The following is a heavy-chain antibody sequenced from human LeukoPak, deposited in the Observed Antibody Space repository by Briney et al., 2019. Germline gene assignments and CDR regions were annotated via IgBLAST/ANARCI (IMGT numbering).Heavy chain of an antibody. CDR3: TTDRFN. J-gene: IGHJ4*02. CDR2: IKSQTNGGTT. CDR1: GFTFTNAW. V-gene: IGHV3-15*01. Sequence: GGSLRLSCAASGFTFTNAWMVWVRQAPGKGLEWVARIKSQTNGGTTDYAAPVRGRFTISRDDSKNTVSLQMDSLKTEDTAVYYCTTDRFNWGQGTLVTVSS.